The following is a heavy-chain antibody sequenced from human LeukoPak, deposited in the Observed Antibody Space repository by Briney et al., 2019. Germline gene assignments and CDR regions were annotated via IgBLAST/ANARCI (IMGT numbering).Heavy chain of an antibody. J-gene: IGHJ2*01. Sequence: GGSLRLSCAASGFTFSSYGVHWVRQAPGKGLEWVAVISYDGSHKYYADSVKGRFTISRDNSKNTLYLQMNSLRAEDTAVYYCARRYFDLWGRGTLVTVSS. CDR1: GFTFSSYG. V-gene: IGHV3-30*03. CDR3: ARRYFDL. CDR2: ISYDGSHK.